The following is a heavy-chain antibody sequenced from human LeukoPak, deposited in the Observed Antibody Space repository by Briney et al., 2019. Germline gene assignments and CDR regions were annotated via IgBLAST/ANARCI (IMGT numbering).Heavy chain of an antibody. CDR1: GITLSNYG. Sequence: GGSLRLSCAVSGITLSNYGMSWVRQAPGKGLEWVAGISDSGGRTNYADSVKGRFTISRDNPKHTLYLQMNSLRAEDTAVYFCAKRGVVIRVILVGFHKEAYYFDSWGQGALVSVSS. CDR2: ISDSGGRT. D-gene: IGHD3-22*01. J-gene: IGHJ4*02. CDR3: AKRGVVIRVILVGFHKEAYYFDS. V-gene: IGHV3-23*01.